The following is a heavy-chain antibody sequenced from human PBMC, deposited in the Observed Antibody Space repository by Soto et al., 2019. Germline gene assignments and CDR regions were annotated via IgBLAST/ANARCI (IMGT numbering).Heavy chain of an antibody. CDR1: GYTFTSYG. Sequence: ASVKVSCKASGYTFTSYGISWVRQAPGQGLEWMGWISAYNGNTNYAQKLQGRVTMTTDTSTSTAYMELRSLRSDDTDVYYCALSSRGSYYFQHWGQGTLVTVSS. CDR2: ISAYNGNT. V-gene: IGHV1-18*01. CDR3: ALSSRGSYYFQH. D-gene: IGHD1-26*01. J-gene: IGHJ1*01.